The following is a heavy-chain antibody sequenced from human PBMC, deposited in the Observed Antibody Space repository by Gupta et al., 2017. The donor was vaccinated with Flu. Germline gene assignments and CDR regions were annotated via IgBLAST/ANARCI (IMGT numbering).Heavy chain of an antibody. Sequence: QMHLVESGGGVVQFGTSLRLSCAAPGFTFSRYGLQVVHQAPGKGLEWVADIASDGSHKDYADSVRCRFTISRDNAKNTLSLEMDSLRVEDTAVYYGAKDGPWTASCPYYCYYMDVWGKGTTVTVSS. J-gene: IGHJ6*03. D-gene: IGHD2-2*01. CDR1: GFTFSRYG. CDR3: AKDGPWTASCPYYCYYMDV. CDR2: IASDGSHK. V-gene: IGHV3-30*18.